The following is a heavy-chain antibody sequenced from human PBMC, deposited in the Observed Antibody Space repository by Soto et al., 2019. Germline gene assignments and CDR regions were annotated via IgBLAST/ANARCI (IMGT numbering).Heavy chain of an antibody. J-gene: IGHJ4*02. Sequence: PSETLSLTCTVSGGSISSYYWSWIRQPPGKGLEWIGYIYYSGSTNYNPSLKSRVTISVDTSKNQFSLKLSSVTAADTAVYYCARHENGGPTFDYWGQGTLVTVS. CDR3: ARHENGGPTFDY. CDR1: GGSISSYY. D-gene: IGHD4-17*01. V-gene: IGHV4-59*08. CDR2: IYYSGST.